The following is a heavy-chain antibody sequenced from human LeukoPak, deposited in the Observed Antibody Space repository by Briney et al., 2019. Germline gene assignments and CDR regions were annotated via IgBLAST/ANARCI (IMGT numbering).Heavy chain of an antibody. CDR1: LFTFSDYY. V-gene: IGHV3-11*04. Sequence: GGSLRLSCAASLFTFSDYYMNWSRQAPGKGLEWVSYISGSGNTIYYADSVKGRFTISRDNTKNSLYLQMNSLRAEDTAVYYCARSALTAVITWYFDPWGQGTLVTVSS. D-gene: IGHD5-18*01. J-gene: IGHJ5*02. CDR2: ISGSGNTI. CDR3: ARSALTAVITWYFDP.